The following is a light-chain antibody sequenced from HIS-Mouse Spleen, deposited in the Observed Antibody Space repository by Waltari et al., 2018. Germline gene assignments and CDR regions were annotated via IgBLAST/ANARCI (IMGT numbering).Light chain of an antibody. V-gene: IGLV3-1*01. CDR2: QDS. CDR3: QAWDSSTDVV. J-gene: IGLJ2*01. Sequence: SYELTQPPSVSVSPGPTASITCAGDQLGDKYACWYQQKPGQSPVLVIYQDSKRPSGIPERFSGSNSGNTATLTISGTQAMDEADYYCQAWDSSTDVVFGGGTKLTVL. CDR1: QLGDKY.